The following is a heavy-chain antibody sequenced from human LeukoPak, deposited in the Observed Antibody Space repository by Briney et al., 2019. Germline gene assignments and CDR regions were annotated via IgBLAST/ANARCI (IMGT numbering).Heavy chain of an antibody. CDR2: ISGSGGST. CDR3: EKVLVVVAGTRVYYFDY. D-gene: IGHD2-15*01. Sequence: GGSLRLSCAASGFTFSSYAMSWVRQAPGKGLEWVSVISGSGGSTYYADSVNGRFTISSDNSKNTLYLQMNNLMTEDTAAYYSEKVLVVVAGTRVYYFDYWGQGTLVTVSS. CDR1: GFTFSSYA. J-gene: IGHJ4*02. V-gene: IGHV3-23*01.